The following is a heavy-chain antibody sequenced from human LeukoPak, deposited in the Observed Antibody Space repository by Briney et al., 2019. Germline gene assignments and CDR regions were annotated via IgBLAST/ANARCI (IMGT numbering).Heavy chain of an antibody. V-gene: IGHV4-34*01. D-gene: IGHD6-13*01. CDR2: INHSGST. Sequence: KASETLSLTCAVYGGSFSGYYWSWIRQPPGKGLEWIGEINHSGSTNYNPSLKSRVTISVDTSKNQFSLKLSSVTAADTAVYYCARGRRYSSTVDYWGQGTLVTVSS. CDR3: ARGRRYSSTVDY. J-gene: IGHJ4*02. CDR1: GGSFSGYY.